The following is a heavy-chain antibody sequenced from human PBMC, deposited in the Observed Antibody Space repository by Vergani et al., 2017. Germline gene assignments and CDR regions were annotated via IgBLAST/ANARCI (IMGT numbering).Heavy chain of an antibody. J-gene: IGHJ5*02. CDR1: GFTFSSYA. CDR3: AKDSRFALAATIYGWFDP. V-gene: IGHV3-23*01. D-gene: IGHD2-15*01. Sequence: EVQLLESGGGLVQPGGSLRLSCAASGFTFSSYAMSWVRQAPGKGLEWVSAIRGSGGSTYYADSVKGRFTISRDNSKNTLYLQMNSLRAEDTAVYYCAKDSRFALAATIYGWFDPWGQGTLVTVSS. CDR2: IRGSGGST.